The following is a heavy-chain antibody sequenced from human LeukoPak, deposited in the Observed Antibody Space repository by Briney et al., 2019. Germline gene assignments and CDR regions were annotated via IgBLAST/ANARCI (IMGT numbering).Heavy chain of an antibody. D-gene: IGHD2-2*01. V-gene: IGHV4-34*01. J-gene: IGHJ3*02. CDR2: INHSGST. CDR1: GGSFSGYY. Sequence: PSETLSLTCAVYGGSFSGYYWSWIRQPPGKGLEWIGEINHSGSTNYNPSLKSRVTISVDTSKNRFTLKLSSVTAADTAVYYCARVRYCSSTSCYSKSAFDIWGQGTMVTVSS. CDR3: ARVRYCSSTSCYSKSAFDI.